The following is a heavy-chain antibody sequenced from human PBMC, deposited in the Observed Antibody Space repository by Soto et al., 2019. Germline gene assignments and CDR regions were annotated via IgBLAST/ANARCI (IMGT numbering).Heavy chain of an antibody. CDR1: GFPFNTYA. V-gene: IGHV3-23*01. CDR3: AKGGYIYGLDP. J-gene: IGHJ5*02. Sequence: GGSLRLSCAASGFPFNTYAMSWVRQAPGKGPEWVSAISESGDNAFYADSVQGRLTISRDNSYNILYLQMNSLRAEDTALYFCAKGGYIYGLDPWGQGTLVTAPQ. D-gene: IGHD5-18*01. CDR2: ISESGDNA.